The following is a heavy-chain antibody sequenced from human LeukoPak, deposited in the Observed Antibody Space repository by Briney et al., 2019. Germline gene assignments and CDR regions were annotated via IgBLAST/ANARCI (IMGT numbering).Heavy chain of an antibody. D-gene: IGHD7-27*01. CDR1: GGSISSGGYY. Sequence: SETLSLTCTVSGGSISSGGYYWSWIRQHPGKGLEWIGYIYYSGSTNYNPSLKSRVTISVDTSKNQFSLKLSSVTAADTAVYYCARDATGDVIFDYWGQGTLVTVSS. CDR3: ARDATGDVIFDY. J-gene: IGHJ4*02. V-gene: IGHV4-61*08. CDR2: IYYSGST.